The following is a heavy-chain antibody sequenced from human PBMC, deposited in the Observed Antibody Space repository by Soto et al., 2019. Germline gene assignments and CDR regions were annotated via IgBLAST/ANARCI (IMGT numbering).Heavy chain of an antibody. CDR1: GSSFTSYW. CDR2: IYPGDSDT. D-gene: IGHD2-15*01. Sequence: GESLKISCKGSGSSFTSYWIGWVRQMPGKGLEWMGIIYPGDSDTRYSPSFQGQVTISADKSISTAYLQWSSLKASDTAMYYCARQKGYCSGGSCGWFDPWGQGTLVTVSS. CDR3: ARQKGYCSGGSCGWFDP. V-gene: IGHV5-51*01. J-gene: IGHJ5*02.